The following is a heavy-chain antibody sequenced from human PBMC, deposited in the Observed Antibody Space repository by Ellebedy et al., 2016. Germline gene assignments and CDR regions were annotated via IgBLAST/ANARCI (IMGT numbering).Heavy chain of an antibody. CDR1: GGSFSASC. CDR2: VTPSGST. Sequence: SETLSLXXAVYGGSFSASCWSWIRQPPGKGLEWIGEVTPSGSTNYSPSLKSRVTISGDRSNSQFSLKLSSVTAADTAVYYCAVHPVDFDFWGQGSLVTVSS. CDR3: AVHPVDFDF. V-gene: IGHV4-34*01. J-gene: IGHJ4*02.